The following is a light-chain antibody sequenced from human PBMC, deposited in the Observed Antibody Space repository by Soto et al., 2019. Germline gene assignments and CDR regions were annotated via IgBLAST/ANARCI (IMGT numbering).Light chain of an antibody. CDR3: CSYAGSYTGV. Sequence: QSVLTQPRSVSGSPGQSVTISCTGTSSDGGGYNYVSWYQHHPGKAPKLMIYDVSKRPSGVPDRFSGSKSGNTASLTISGLQAEDEADYYCCSYAGSYTGVFGGGTKLTVL. V-gene: IGLV2-11*01. J-gene: IGLJ3*02. CDR1: SSDGGGYNY. CDR2: DVS.